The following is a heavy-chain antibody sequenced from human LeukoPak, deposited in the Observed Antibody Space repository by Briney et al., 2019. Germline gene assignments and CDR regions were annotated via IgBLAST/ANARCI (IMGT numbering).Heavy chain of an antibody. CDR1: GFTFSSYN. J-gene: IGHJ6*03. V-gene: IGHV3-21*01. CDR3: ARDPYSGNYGAYYYYYMDV. CDR2: ITSSSTYI. D-gene: IGHD1-26*01. Sequence: GGSLRLSCAASGFTFSSYNMNWVRQAPGKGLEWVSSITSSSTYINYADSVRGRFTISRDNAKSSLYLQMNSLRAEDTAVYFCARDPYSGNYGAYYYYYMDVWGKGTTVTISS.